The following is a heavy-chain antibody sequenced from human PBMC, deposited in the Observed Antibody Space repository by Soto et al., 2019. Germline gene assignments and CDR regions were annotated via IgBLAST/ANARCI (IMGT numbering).Heavy chain of an antibody. CDR3: ARDGVPTYYYDNSGYYKNWFDP. CDR1: GGSISSGGYY. Sequence: SETLSLTCTVSGGSISSGGYYWNWIRQHPGKGLEWIGYIYYSGSTYYNPSLKSRVTISVDTSKNQFSLKLSSVTAADTAVYYCARDGVPTYYYDNSGYYKNWFDPWGQGTLVTV. J-gene: IGHJ5*02. V-gene: IGHV4-31*03. CDR2: IYYSGST. D-gene: IGHD3-22*01.